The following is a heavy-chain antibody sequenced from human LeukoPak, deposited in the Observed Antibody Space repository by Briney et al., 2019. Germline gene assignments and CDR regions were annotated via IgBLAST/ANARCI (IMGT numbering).Heavy chain of an antibody. CDR2: IYDSGST. CDR3: ARGRIGGPKAPFDY. V-gene: IGHV4-59*11. J-gene: IGHJ4*02. CDR1: GGSLSNHY. Sequence: PSETLSLTCTVSGGSLSNHYWSWIRQPPGKGLEWIGHIYDSGSTTYNPSLKSRVTMSVDTSKNQFSLNLSSVTAAATAVYYCARGRIGGPKAPFDYWGQGTLVTVSS. D-gene: IGHD3-16*01.